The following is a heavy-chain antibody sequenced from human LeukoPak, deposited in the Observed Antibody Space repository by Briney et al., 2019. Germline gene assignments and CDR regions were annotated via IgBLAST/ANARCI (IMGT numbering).Heavy chain of an antibody. CDR2: IYYSGST. Sequence: SETLSLTCTVSGGSISSSNYYWGWIRQPPGKGLEWIGSIYYSGSTYYNPALKSRVTISVDTSKNQFSLKLSSVTAADTAVYYCARRPNCGSGSCYSGPDYWGQGTLVTVSS. D-gene: IGHD2-15*01. J-gene: IGHJ4*02. CDR3: ARRPNCGSGSCYSGPDY. V-gene: IGHV4-39*01. CDR1: GGSISSSNYY.